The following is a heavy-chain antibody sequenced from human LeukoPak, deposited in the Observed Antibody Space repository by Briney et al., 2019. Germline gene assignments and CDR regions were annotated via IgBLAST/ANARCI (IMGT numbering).Heavy chain of an antibody. Sequence: GGSLGLSCAASGFTFSSYAMHWVRQAPGKGLEWVAVISYDGSNKYYADSVKGRFTISRDNSKNTLYLQMNSLRAEDTAVYYCARDLDCGGDCYSNWGQGTLVNVSS. CDR3: ARDLDCGGDCYSN. CDR2: ISYDGSNK. CDR1: GFTFSSYA. J-gene: IGHJ4*02. D-gene: IGHD2-21*02. V-gene: IGHV3-30*04.